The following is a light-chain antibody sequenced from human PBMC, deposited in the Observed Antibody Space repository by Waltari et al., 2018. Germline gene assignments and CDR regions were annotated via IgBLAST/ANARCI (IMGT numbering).Light chain of an antibody. CDR1: HSASNF. CDR3: QQRNNWPIT. V-gene: IGKV3-11*01. Sequence: EIVLTQSPGTLSLSPGERATLSCRASHSASNFLAWYQQKPGQAPRLLIYDTSNRATGVPARFSGSESGTDFTLTINSLEPDDFAVYFCQQRNNWPITFGQGTRLEIK. J-gene: IGKJ5*01. CDR2: DTS.